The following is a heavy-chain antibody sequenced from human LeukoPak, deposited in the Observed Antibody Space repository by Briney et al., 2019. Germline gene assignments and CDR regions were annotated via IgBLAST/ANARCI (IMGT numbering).Heavy chain of an antibody. D-gene: IGHD6-13*01. CDR2: VKQDESEK. J-gene: IGHJ4*02. CDR1: GISFSDYS. Sequence: GGSLRLSCAASGISFSDYSMSWVRQAPGKGLEWVANVKQDESEKYFLDSVKGRFTISRDNAKNSVYLQMNSLRVEDTAVYYCARDRGYRDYWGQGTLVTVSS. CDR3: ARDRGYRDY. V-gene: IGHV3-7*01.